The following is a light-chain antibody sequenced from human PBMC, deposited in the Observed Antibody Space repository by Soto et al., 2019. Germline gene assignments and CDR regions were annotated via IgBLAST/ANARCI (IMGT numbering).Light chain of an antibody. CDR3: QSYDSSLSGYV. V-gene: IGLV1-44*01. Sequence: QSVLTQPPSASGTPGQRVTISCSGSSSNIGSNTVNWYQQLPGTAPKLLIYDDNNRPSGVPDRFSGSKSGTSASLAISGLQAEDEADYYCQSYDSSLSGYVFGTGTKLTVL. J-gene: IGLJ1*01. CDR1: SSNIGSNT. CDR2: DDN.